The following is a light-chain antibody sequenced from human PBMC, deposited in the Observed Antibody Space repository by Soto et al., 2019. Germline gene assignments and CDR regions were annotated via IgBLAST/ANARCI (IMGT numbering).Light chain of an antibody. CDR3: QQTSSAPFT. V-gene: IGKV1-39*01. CDR1: QNINTD. CDR2: DAA. Sequence: DIQMTQSPYSLSAAVGDRVTIACRASQNINTDLNWYQQKPGKAPKLLIFDAASLQSGVPSRFSGGGSRTDFTLTITSLQPEDFATYYCQQTSSAPFTFGPGTKVDIK. J-gene: IGKJ3*01.